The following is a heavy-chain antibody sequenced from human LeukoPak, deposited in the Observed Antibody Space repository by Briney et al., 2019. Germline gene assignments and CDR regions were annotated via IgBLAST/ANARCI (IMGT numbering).Heavy chain of an antibody. J-gene: IGHJ5*02. CDR1: GFTFSSYS. CDR3: ARGAYDSSGYYYPSWFDP. D-gene: IGHD3-22*01. Sequence: GGSLRLSCAASGFTFSSYSMNWVRQAPGKGLEWVSSISSSSSYIYYADSVKGRFTISRDNAKNSLYLQMNSLRAEDTAVYYCARGAYDSSGYYYPSWFDPWGQGTLVTVSS. CDR2: ISSSSSYI. V-gene: IGHV3-21*01.